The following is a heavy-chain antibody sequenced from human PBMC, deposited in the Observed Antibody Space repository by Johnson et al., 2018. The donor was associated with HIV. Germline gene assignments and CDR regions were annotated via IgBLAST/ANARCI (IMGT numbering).Heavy chain of an antibody. D-gene: IGHD3-22*01. V-gene: IGHV3-30*02. Sequence: QVQLVESGGGLVKPGGSLRLSCAVSGFTFSDYYMSWIRQAPGKGLEWVAFIRYDGSNKYYADSVKGRFTISRDNSKNTLYLQMNSLRAEDTAVYYCAKDGAKYYYDSSGYRDAFDIWGQGTMVTVSS. CDR2: IRYDGSNK. CDR1: GFTFSDYY. CDR3: AKDGAKYYYDSSGYRDAFDI. J-gene: IGHJ3*02.